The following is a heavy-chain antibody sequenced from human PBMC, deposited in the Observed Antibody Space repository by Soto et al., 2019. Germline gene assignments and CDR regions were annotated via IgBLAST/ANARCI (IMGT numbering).Heavy chain of an antibody. V-gene: IGHV3-30*18. Sequence: GGSLRLSCAASGFTFSSYGMHWVRQAPGKGLEWVAVISYDGSNKYYADSVKGRFTISRDNSKNTLYLQMNSLRAEDTAVYYCAKEEGGYYDSRTAYYFDYWGQGTLVTVSS. CDR2: ISYDGSNK. J-gene: IGHJ4*02. CDR3: AKEEGGYYDSRTAYYFDY. CDR1: GFTFSSYG. D-gene: IGHD3-22*01.